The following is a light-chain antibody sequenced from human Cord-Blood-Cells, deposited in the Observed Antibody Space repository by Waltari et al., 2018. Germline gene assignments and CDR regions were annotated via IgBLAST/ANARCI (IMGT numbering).Light chain of an antibody. V-gene: IGLV1-40*01. CDR3: QSYDSSLSGSV. CDR1: SSNIGAGYD. J-gene: IGLJ2*01. Sequence: QSVLTQPPSVSGAPGQRVTISCTGSSSNIGAGYDVHWYQQLPGTAPKLLIHGNSNRPSGVPDRFSGSKSGTSVSLAITGLQAEDEADYYCQSYDSSLSGSVFGGGTKLTVL. CDR2: GNS.